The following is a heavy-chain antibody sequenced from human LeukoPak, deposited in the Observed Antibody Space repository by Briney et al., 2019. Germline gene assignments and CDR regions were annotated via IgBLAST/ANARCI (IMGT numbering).Heavy chain of an antibody. CDR2: ISSSGGT. D-gene: IGHD5-18*01. CDR1: GGSISSYY. CDR3: AGEDQYIYGYGYNHLYMEV. J-gene: IGHJ6*03. Sequence: SETLSLTCTVSGGSISSYYWSWIRQPAGKGPEWVGHISSSGGTNYNLSLNSRVTISVATSKNKFSLRLNSVTAADTAVSHFAGEDQYIYGYGYNHLYMEVWGKGTTVTIS. V-gene: IGHV4-4*07.